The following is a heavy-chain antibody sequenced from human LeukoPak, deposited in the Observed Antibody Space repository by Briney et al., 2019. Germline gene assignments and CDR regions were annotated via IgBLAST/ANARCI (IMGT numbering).Heavy chain of an antibody. J-gene: IGHJ6*02. D-gene: IGHD2-2*01. Sequence: GGSLRLSCAASGFTFSSYGMHWVRQAPGKGLEWVAVIWYDGSNKYYADSVKGRFTISRDNSKNTLYLQMNSLRAEDTAVYYCARTTDVYCSSTSCYGYYYYGMDVWGQGTTVTVSS. CDR3: ARTTDVYCSSTSCYGYYYYGMDV. CDR2: IWYDGSNK. V-gene: IGHV3-30*19. CDR1: GFTFSSYG.